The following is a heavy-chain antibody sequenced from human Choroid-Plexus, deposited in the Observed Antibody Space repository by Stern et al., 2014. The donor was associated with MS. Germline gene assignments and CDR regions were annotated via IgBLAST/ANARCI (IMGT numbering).Heavy chain of an antibody. D-gene: IGHD2/OR15-2a*01. CDR1: GFTFGSCA. V-gene: IGHV3-30*18. J-gene: IGHJ5*02. CDR2: VSYDGSNK. CDR3: AKDRQYLTYFFDH. Sequence: VQLEESGGGVVQPGRPLRLSCVASGFTFGSCAMPWVRQAPGQGLEWVAGVSYDGSNKYYADSVKGRFTISRDNSQNTLYMQMSSLRPEDTAVYYCAKDRQYLTYFFDHWGQGSLVTVSA.